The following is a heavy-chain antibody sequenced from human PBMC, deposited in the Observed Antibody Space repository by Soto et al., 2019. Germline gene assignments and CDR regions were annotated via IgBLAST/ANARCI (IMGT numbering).Heavy chain of an antibody. CDR1: GFTFSSYA. Sequence: PGGSLRLSCAASGFTFSSYAMHWVRQAPGKGLEWVAVISYDGSNKYYADSVKGRFTISRDNSKNTLYVQMNSLRAEDTAVYYCARDGRGERWLQESPAFDIWGQGTMVTVSS. J-gene: IGHJ3*02. CDR3: ARDGRGERWLQESPAFDI. CDR2: ISYDGSNK. V-gene: IGHV3-30-3*01. D-gene: IGHD3-10*01.